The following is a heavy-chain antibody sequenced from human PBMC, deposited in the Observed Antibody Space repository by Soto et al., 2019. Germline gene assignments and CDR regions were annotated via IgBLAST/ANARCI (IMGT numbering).Heavy chain of an antibody. CDR1: GGTFSSYA. Sequence: QVQLVQSGAEVKKPGSSVKVSCKASGGTFSSYAISWVRQAPGQGLEWMGGIIPIFGTANYAQKFQGRVTITADESTGTDYMELSSLRSEDTAVYYCARSEYGMATSDYYYGMDVWGQGTTVTVSS. CDR3: ARSEYGMATSDYYYGMDV. V-gene: IGHV1-69*12. D-gene: IGHD3-10*01. J-gene: IGHJ6*02. CDR2: IIPIFGTA.